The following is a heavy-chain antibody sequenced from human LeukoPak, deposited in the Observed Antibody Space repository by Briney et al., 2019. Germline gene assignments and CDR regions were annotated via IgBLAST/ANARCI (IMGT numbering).Heavy chain of an antibody. Sequence: ASVKVSCKASGYTFTSYGISWVRQAPGQGLERMGWISAYNGNTNYAQKLQGRVTMTTDTSTSTAYMELRSLRSDDTAVYYCARDRHYAISPYYYYDMDVWGQGTTVTVSS. V-gene: IGHV1-18*01. J-gene: IGHJ6*02. CDR1: GYTFTSYG. CDR2: ISAYNGNT. D-gene: IGHD2-8*01. CDR3: ARDRHYAISPYYYYDMDV.